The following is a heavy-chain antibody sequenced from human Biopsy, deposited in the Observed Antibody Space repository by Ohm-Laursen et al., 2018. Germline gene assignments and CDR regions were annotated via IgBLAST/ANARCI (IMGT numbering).Heavy chain of an antibody. CDR1: GFTFSSSA. CDR3: AATSTLYYYYYAMDV. Sequence: VKISCKASGFTFSSSAVQWVRQARGQRLEWIGWIVVGSGHTNYAQKFQERVTITRDMSTSTAYMELTSLRSEDTAVYYCAATSTLYYYYYAMDVWDQGTAITVSS. V-gene: IGHV1-58*01. CDR2: IVVGSGHT. J-gene: IGHJ6*02.